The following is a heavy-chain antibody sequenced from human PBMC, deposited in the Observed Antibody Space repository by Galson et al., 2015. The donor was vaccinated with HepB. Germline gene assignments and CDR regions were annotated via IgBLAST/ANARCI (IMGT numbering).Heavy chain of an antibody. V-gene: IGHV1-69*13. CDR1: GGTFSSYA. D-gene: IGHD2-2*01. Sequence: SVKVSCKASGGTFSSYAISWVRQAPGQGLEWMGGIIPILGTANYAQKFQGRVTITADESTSTAYMELSSLRSEDTAVYYCAREIGVGYCSSTSFPSFDIWGQGTMVTVSS. CDR3: AREIGVGYCSSTSFPSFDI. CDR2: IIPILGTA. J-gene: IGHJ3*02.